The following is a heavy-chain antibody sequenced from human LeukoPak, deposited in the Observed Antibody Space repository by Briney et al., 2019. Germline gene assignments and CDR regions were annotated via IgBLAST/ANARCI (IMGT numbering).Heavy chain of an antibody. CDR1: GYSISSGYY. CDR3: ARDSALYSSGWLFDY. Sequence: SETLSLTCTVSGYSISSGYYWGWIRQPPGKGLEWIGSIYHSGSTYYNPSLKSRVTISVDTSKNQFSLKLSSVTAADTAVYYCARDSALYSSGWLFDYWGQGTLVTVSS. CDR2: IYHSGST. V-gene: IGHV4-38-2*02. J-gene: IGHJ4*02. D-gene: IGHD6-19*01.